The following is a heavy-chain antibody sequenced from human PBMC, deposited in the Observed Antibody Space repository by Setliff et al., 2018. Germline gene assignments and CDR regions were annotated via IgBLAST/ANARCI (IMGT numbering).Heavy chain of an antibody. CDR3: ARDRKEVVISPSQAAFDI. D-gene: IGHD3-22*01. Sequence: SVKVSCKTSGFRFTNFGFSWVRQAPGQGLEWMGIIDPSGDYTNYAQKFQGRVTMTRDTSTSTVYMEVISLRSEDTAVYYCARDRKEVVISPSQAAFDIWGQGTMVTVSS. V-gene: IGHV1-46*01. J-gene: IGHJ3*02. CDR2: IDPSGDYT. CDR1: GFRFTNFG.